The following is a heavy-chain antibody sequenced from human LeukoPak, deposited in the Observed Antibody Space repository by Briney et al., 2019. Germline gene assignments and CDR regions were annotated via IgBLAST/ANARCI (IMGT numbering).Heavy chain of an antibody. CDR1: GGTFSSYA. V-gene: IGHV1-8*02. CDR3: ARGLPKAVFGMVIED. Sequence: ASVTVSCTASGGTFSSYAISWVRQATGQGLEWMGWMNTNSGNTGYSQNFQGRVTMTRDTSISTAYMELSSLMSEDTAVYYCARGLPKAVFGMVIEDWGQGTLVTVSS. CDR2: MNTNSGNT. D-gene: IGHD3-3*01. J-gene: IGHJ1*01.